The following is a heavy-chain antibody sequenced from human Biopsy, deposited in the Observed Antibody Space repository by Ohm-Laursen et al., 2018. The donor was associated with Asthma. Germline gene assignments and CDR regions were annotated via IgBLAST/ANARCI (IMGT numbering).Heavy chain of an antibody. CDR3: AGFCSGGNCPDH. Sequence: SDTLSLTCTVSGVSIRSYYWTWIRHPPGKGLGWIGNIHYSGSTYSNPSLKSRVTISVDTSKKQISLRLSSVIAADTAVYYCAGFCSGGNCPDHWGQGTLVTVSS. J-gene: IGHJ4*02. CDR2: IHYSGST. D-gene: IGHD2-15*01. V-gene: IGHV4-59*07. CDR1: GVSIRSYY.